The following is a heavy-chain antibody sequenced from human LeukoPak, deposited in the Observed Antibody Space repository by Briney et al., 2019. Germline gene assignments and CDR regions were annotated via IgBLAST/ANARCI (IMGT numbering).Heavy chain of an antibody. Sequence: ASVKVSCKASGYTFTSYGISWVRQAPGQGLEWMGWISAYNGNTNYAQKLQGRVTMTTDTSTSTAYMELRSLRPDDTAVYYCARVGNSIVSDGYFDYWGQGTLVTVSS. V-gene: IGHV1-18*01. CDR1: GYTFTSYG. CDR3: ARVGNSIVSDGYFDY. D-gene: IGHD3-22*01. J-gene: IGHJ4*02. CDR2: ISAYNGNT.